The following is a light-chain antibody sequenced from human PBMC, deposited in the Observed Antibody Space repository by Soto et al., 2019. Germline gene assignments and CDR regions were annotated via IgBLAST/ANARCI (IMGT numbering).Light chain of an antibody. CDR1: QDVTNY. J-gene: IGKJ4*01. V-gene: IGKV1-33*01. CDR2: DAS. Sequence: DITLTQSPSSLSASVGDRVSITCQASQDVTNYLNWYQQKPGKAPKLLISDASNLETGVPSRFTGSGSGTHFTLTISNLQPEDFATYYCQQYENLPLTFGGVTHVE. CDR3: QQYENLPLT.